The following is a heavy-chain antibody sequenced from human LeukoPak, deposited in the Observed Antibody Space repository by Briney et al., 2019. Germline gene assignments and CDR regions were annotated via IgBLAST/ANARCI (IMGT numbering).Heavy chain of an antibody. CDR2: MNPNSGNT. CDR1: GYTFTSYD. J-gene: IGHJ4*02. D-gene: IGHD3-22*01. CDR3: ARGSYYYDSSGYYSFPSDY. V-gene: IGHV1-8*01. Sequence: ASVKVSCKASGYTFTSYDINWVRQATGQGLEWMGWMNPNSGNTGYAQKFQGRVTMTRNTSISTAYMELSSLRSDDTAVYYCARGSYYYDSSGYYSFPSDYWGQGTLVTVSS.